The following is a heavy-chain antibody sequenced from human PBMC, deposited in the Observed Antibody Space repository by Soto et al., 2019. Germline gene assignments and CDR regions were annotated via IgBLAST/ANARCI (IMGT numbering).Heavy chain of an antibody. CDR1: GGFMPSGDQY. V-gene: IGHV4-31*03. J-gene: IGHJ6*02. Sequence: SETLSLTCTVTGGFMPSGDQYWTWIRHRPGEGLEWFGYINHRGSLYYNPALKSRVSMSVDTSKNQFSLNLSSVTAADTAVYYCARELPQRQGRNMDVWGQGTTVTVSS. CDR2: INHRGSL. D-gene: IGHD1-1*01. CDR3: ARELPQRQGRNMDV.